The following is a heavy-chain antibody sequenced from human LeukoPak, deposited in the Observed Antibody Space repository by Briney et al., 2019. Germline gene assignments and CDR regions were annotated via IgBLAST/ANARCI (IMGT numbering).Heavy chain of an antibody. J-gene: IGHJ3*02. CDR1: GFNFRSYS. Sequence: PGGSLRLSCVVSGFNFRSYSMDWVRQAPGKGLEWVSSISSSSSYIYYADSVKGRFTISRDNAKNSLYLQMNSLRAEDTAVYYCARDRGAFDIWGQGTMVTVSS. V-gene: IGHV3-21*01. CDR2: ISSSSSYI. CDR3: ARDRGAFDI.